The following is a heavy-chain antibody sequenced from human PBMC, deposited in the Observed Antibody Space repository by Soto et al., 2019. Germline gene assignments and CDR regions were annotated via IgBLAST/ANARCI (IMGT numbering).Heavy chain of an antibody. J-gene: IGHJ5*02. V-gene: IGHV3-7*05. Sequence: EVQLVESGGGLVQPGGSLRLSCAASGFTFSPYWMSWVRQAPGKGLEWVAIIKDDGGDEHYLEAVRGRFTISRDNAKKSLYLAMDSLRVEDTAVYYCAGGSGWISDTWGQGTQVTVSS. CDR3: AGGSGWISDT. D-gene: IGHD6-19*01. CDR2: IKDDGGDE. CDR1: GFTFSPYW.